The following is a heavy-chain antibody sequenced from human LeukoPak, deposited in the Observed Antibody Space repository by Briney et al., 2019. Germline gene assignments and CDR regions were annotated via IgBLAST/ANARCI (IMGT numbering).Heavy chain of an antibody. V-gene: IGHV1-18*01. D-gene: IGHD2-2*01. CDR3: ARAYIVVVPAAIHWFDP. J-gene: IGHJ5*02. CDR2: ISAYNGNT. Sequence: ASVKVSCKASGYTFTSYGISWVRQAPGQGLEWMGWISAYNGNTNYAQKLQGRVTMTTDTSTSTAYMELRSLRSDDTAVYYCARAYIVVVPAAIHWFDPWGQGTLVTVSS. CDR1: GYTFTSYG.